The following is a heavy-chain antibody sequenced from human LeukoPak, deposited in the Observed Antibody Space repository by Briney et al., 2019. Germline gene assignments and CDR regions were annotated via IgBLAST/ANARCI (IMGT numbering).Heavy chain of an antibody. CDR3: AGRLWRRDGYNLSAFDI. J-gene: IGHJ3*02. CDR2: IYYSGST. D-gene: IGHD5-24*01. CDR1: GGSVSSGSYY. Sequence: TSETLSLTCTVSGGSVSSGSYYWSWLRQPPGKGLEWIGYIYYSGSTNYNPSLKSRVTISVDTSKNQFSLKLSSVTAADTAVYYCAGRLWRRDGYNLSAFDIWGQGTMVTVSS. V-gene: IGHV4-61*01.